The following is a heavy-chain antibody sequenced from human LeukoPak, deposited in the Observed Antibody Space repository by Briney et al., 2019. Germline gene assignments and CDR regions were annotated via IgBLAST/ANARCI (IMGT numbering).Heavy chain of an antibody. CDR1: GFTFSNAW. J-gene: IGHJ4*01. D-gene: IGHD3-16*01. V-gene: IGHV3-15*01. CDR3: STGGYYFDY. Sequence: PGGSLRLSCVGSGFTFSNAWMSWVRQAPGKGLQWVGRIKSKANGETIEYAAPEKGRFTISRGDSKNTVYLQVSSLKTEDTAVYFCSTGGYYFDYWGQGTLVTVSS. CDR2: IKSKANGETI.